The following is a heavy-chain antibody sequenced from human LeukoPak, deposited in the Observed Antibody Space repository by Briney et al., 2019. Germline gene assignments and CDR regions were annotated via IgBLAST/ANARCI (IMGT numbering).Heavy chain of an antibody. CDR1: GGSISSGSCY. Sequence: PSETLSLTCTVSGGSISSGSCYWSWIRQPAGKGLEWIGRIYTSGSTNYNPSLKSRVTISVDTSKNQFSLKLSSVTAADTAVYYCASSNWGSPLGHADYWGQGTLVTVSS. D-gene: IGHD7-27*01. CDR3: ASSNWGSPLGHADY. CDR2: IYTSGST. V-gene: IGHV4-61*02. J-gene: IGHJ4*02.